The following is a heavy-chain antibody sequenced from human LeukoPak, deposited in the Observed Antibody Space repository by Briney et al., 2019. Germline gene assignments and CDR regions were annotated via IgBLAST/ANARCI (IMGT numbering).Heavy chain of an antibody. D-gene: IGHD5-24*01. CDR3: ASEKRDGYNQGVCDY. Sequence: PGGSLRLSCAASGCTFSSYSMNWLRQAPGKGLEWVSCISSSSSYIYSADSVKGRFTISRDNAKNSLYLQMNSLRAEDTAVYYCASEKRDGYNQGVCDYWGQGTLVTVSS. V-gene: IGHV3-21*01. J-gene: IGHJ4*02. CDR1: GCTFSSYS. CDR2: ISSSSSYI.